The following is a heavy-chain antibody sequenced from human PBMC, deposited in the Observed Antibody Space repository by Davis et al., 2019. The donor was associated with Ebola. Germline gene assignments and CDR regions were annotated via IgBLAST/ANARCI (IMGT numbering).Heavy chain of an antibody. CDR2: ISGSGGST. V-gene: IGHV3-23*01. J-gene: IGHJ4*02. D-gene: IGHD6-19*01. CDR1: GFTFSSHA. CDR3: AKDIYPVAVSGVFDY. Sequence: GGSLRLSCAASGFTFSSHAMSWVRQAPGKGLEWVSGISGSGGSTYYADSVKGRFTISRDNSKNTLYLQVNSLRAGDTAVYYCAKDIYPVAVSGVFDYWGQGTLVTVSS.